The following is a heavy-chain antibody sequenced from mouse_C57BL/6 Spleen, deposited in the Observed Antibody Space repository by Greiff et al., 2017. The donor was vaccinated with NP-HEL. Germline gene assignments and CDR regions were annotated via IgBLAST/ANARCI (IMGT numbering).Heavy chain of an antibody. CDR2: ISDGGSYT. D-gene: IGHD2-1*01. J-gene: IGHJ2*01. V-gene: IGHV5-4*01. Sequence: EVKLQESGGGLVKPGGSLKLSCAASGFTFSSYAMSWVRQTPEKRLEWVATISDGGSYTYYPDNVKGRFTISRDNAKNNLYLQMSHLKSEDTAMYYCARERGNYYFDYWGQGTTLTVSS. CDR3: ARERGNYYFDY. CDR1: GFTFSSYA.